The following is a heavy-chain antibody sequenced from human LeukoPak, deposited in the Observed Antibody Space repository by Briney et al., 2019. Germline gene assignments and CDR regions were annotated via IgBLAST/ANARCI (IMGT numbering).Heavy chain of an antibody. CDR2: ISRSGDST. CDR3: AKGNDWYYFDC. V-gene: IGHV3-23*01. J-gene: IGHJ4*02. CDR1: GFTFSSYA. D-gene: IGHD2-21*01. Sequence: GGSLRLSCAASGFTFSSYAMYWVRQAPGKGLEWVSAISRSGDSTFYADSVKGRFTISRDSSQNTRYLQMNSLRAEDTALYYCAKGNDWYYFDCWGQGTLVTVSS.